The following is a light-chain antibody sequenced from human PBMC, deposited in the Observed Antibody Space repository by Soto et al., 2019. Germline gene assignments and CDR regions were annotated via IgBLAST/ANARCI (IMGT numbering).Light chain of an antibody. J-gene: IGKJ1*01. CDR3: QQYKNWPHT. Sequence: EIVLTQSPATLSLSPGERATLSCRASQSVSSYLAWYQQKPGQAPRLLIYGASTRATGIPARFSGSGSGTEFTLTISSLQSEDFAVYYCQQYKNWPHTFGQGTKVDIK. CDR1: QSVSSY. CDR2: GAS. V-gene: IGKV3-15*01.